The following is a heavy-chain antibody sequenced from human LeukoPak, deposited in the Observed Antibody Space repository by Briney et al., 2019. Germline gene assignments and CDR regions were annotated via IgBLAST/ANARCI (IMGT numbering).Heavy chain of an antibody. Sequence: GGSLRPSCAASGFTFSSYAMSWVRQAPGEGLEWVSIISGSAGNTYYADSVKGRLTISRDYSKNTLYLQMNSLRAEDTAIYYCAKSPYGSGSFSALDIWGQGTTVTVSS. D-gene: IGHD3-10*01. CDR3: AKSPYGSGSFSALDI. CDR1: GFTFSSYA. CDR2: ISGSAGNT. V-gene: IGHV3-23*01. J-gene: IGHJ3*02.